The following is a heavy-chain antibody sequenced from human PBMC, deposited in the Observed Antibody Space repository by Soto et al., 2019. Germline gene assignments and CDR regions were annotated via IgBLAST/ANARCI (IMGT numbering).Heavy chain of an antibody. D-gene: IGHD3-22*01. CDR2: ISGSGGST. J-gene: IGHJ3*02. CDR3: AKVSMIVVVMHPNAFDI. Sequence: PGGSLRLSCAASGFTFSSYAMSWVRQAPGKGLEWVSAISGSGGSTYYADSVKGRFTISRDNSKNTLYLQMNSLRAEDTAVYYCAKVSMIVVVMHPNAFDIWGQGTMVTVSS. V-gene: IGHV3-23*01. CDR1: GFTFSSYA.